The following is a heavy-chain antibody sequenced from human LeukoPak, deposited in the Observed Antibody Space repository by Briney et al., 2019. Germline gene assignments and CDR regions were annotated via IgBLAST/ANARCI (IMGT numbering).Heavy chain of an antibody. CDR1: GGSISSYY. V-gene: IGHV4-4*07. D-gene: IGHD5-18*01. CDR2: IYTSGST. J-gene: IGHJ4*02. Sequence: KASETLSLTCTVSGGSISSYYWSWIRQPAGKGLEWIGRIYTSGSTNYNPSLKSRVTMSVDTSKNQFSLKLSSVTAADTAVYYCARERVVYSYGTGSYYFDYWGQGTLVTVSS. CDR3: ARERVVYSYGTGSYYFDY.